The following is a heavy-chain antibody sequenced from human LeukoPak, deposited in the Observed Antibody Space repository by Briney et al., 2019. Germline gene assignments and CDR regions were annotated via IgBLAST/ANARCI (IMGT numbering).Heavy chain of an antibody. J-gene: IGHJ6*03. CDR3: ARGSHSSWYGQVPDYYYYMDV. D-gene: IGHD6-13*01. CDR1: GYTFTSYG. CDR2: ISAYSGGT. V-gene: IGHV1-2*02. Sequence: ASVKVSCKASGYTFTSYGISWVRQAPGQGLEWMGWISAYSGGTNYAQKFQGRVAMTRDTSISTAYMELSRLRSDDTAVYYCARGSHSSWYGQVPDYYYYMDVWGKGTTVTVSS.